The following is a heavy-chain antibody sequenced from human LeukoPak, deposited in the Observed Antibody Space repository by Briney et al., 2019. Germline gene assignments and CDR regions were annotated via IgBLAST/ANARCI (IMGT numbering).Heavy chain of an antibody. J-gene: IGHJ4*02. CDR3: ARDVVGATYFD. CDR2: IYSGGST. Sequence: HPGGSLRLSCAASGFTVSSNYMTWVRQAPGKGLEWVSIIYSGGSTSYADSVKGRFTISRDNSKNTLYLQMNSLRAEDTAVYYCARDVVGATYFDWGQGTLVTVSS. D-gene: IGHD1-26*01. V-gene: IGHV3-53*01. CDR1: GFTVSSNY.